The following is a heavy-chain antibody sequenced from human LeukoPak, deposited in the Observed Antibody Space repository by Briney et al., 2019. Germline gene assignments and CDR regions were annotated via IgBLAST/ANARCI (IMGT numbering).Heavy chain of an antibody. CDR3: AKVHSSGHAFDI. CDR1: GFTFDDYA. Sequence: GGSLRLSCAASGFTFDDYAMHWVRQAPGKGLEWVSGISWNSGSIGYVDSVKGRFTISRDNAKNSLYLQMNSLRAEDTALYYCAKVHSSGHAFDIWGQGTMVTVSS. J-gene: IGHJ3*02. CDR2: ISWNSGSI. D-gene: IGHD6-19*01. V-gene: IGHV3-9*01.